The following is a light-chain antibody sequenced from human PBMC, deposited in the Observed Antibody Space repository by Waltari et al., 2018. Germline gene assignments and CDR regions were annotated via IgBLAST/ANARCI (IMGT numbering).Light chain of an antibody. V-gene: IGLV3-25*03. Sequence: SSELTKPPSVSVSQGQTARITCSGDALTTQYAYWYQVNPGQAPVLVIYKDTERPSGIPERVSGSSSGTTVSLTISGVQAEDEAAYYCQSLDSTTSYRVFGGGTKLTVL. J-gene: IGLJ3*02. CDR1: ALTTQY. CDR3: QSLDSTTSYRV. CDR2: KDT.